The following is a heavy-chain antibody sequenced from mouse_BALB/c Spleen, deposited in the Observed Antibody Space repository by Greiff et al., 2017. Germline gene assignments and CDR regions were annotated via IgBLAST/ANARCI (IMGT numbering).Heavy chain of an antibody. CDR1: GFTFSSFG. Sequence: EVQGVESGGGLVKPGGSLKLSCAASGFTFSSFGMHWVRQAPEKGLEWVAYISSGSSTIYYADTVKGRFTISRDNPKNTLFLQMTSLRSEDTAMYYCARGRPYAMDYWGQGTSVTVSS. J-gene: IGHJ4*01. CDR2: ISSGSSTI. CDR3: ARGRPYAMDY. V-gene: IGHV5-17*02.